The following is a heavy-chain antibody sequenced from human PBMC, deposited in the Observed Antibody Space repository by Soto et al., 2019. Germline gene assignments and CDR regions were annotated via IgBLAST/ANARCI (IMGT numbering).Heavy chain of an antibody. CDR3: ARTGTTNAFDI. CDR1: GFTFSSYS. V-gene: IGHV3-21*01. Sequence: SLRLSCASSGFTFSSYSMNWVRQAPGKGLEWVSSISSSSSYIYYADSVKGRFTISRDNAKNSLYLQMNSLRAEDTAVYYCARTGTTNAFDIWGQGTMVTVSS. D-gene: IGHD1-1*01. J-gene: IGHJ3*02. CDR2: ISSSSSYI.